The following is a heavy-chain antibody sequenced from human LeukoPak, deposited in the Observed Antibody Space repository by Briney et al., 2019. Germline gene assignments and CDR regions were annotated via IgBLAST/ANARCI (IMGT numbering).Heavy chain of an antibody. CDR2: ISGSGGST. CDR1: GFTFSSYA. Sequence: PGGSLRLSCAASGFTFSSYAMSWVRQAPGKGLEWVSAISGSGGSTYYADSVKGRFTISRDNSKNTLYLQMNSLRAEDTAVYYCXXXXXXXXXXXXYYYYGMDVWGQGTTVTVSS. CDR3: XXXXXXXXXXXXYYYYGMDV. V-gene: IGHV3-23*01. J-gene: IGHJ6*02.